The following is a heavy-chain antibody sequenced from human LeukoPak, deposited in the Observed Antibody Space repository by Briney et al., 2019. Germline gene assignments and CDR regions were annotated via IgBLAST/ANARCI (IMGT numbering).Heavy chain of an antibody. D-gene: IGHD3-22*01. Sequence: PGGSLRLSFAASGFTFDDYAMHWVRQAPGKGLEWVSGISWNSGSIGYADSVKGRFTISRDNAKNSLYLQMNSLRAEDTALYYCAKDYYDSSGYPMGDAFDIWGQGTMVTVSS. V-gene: IGHV3-9*01. CDR1: GFTFDDYA. J-gene: IGHJ3*02. CDR3: AKDYYDSSGYPMGDAFDI. CDR2: ISWNSGSI.